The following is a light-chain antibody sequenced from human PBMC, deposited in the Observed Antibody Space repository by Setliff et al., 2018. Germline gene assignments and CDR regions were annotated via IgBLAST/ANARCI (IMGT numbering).Light chain of an antibody. Sequence: QSALAQPPSASGSPGQSVAISCTGTSRDVGGFYFVSWYQQHPGKAPKLIIYEVSKRPSGVPDCFSGSKSGNTASLTVSGLQAEDEADYYCSSYAGNYIYVFGSGTKVTVL. CDR2: EVS. J-gene: IGLJ1*01. CDR3: SSYAGNYIYV. V-gene: IGLV2-8*01. CDR1: SRDVGGFYF.